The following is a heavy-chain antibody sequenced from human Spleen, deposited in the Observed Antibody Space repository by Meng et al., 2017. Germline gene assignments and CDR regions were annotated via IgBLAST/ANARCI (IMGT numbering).Heavy chain of an antibody. CDR3: ARDFGLSSRFDP. D-gene: IGHD3-10*01. Sequence: SETLSLSCSVSGGSIRGYFWSWIRQSPGEGLEWIGYVSSRGTTTYSPSLETRVTISVDTSMNQISLILKSVTAADTAVYYCARDFGLSSRFDPWGQGTLVTVSS. CDR2: VSSRGTT. J-gene: IGHJ5*02. CDR1: GGSIRGYF. V-gene: IGHV4-59*01.